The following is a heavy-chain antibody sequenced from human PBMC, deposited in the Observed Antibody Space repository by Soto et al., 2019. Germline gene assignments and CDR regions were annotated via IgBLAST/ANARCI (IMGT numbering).Heavy chain of an antibody. CDR3: ARDMVAAAGRMGFDP. J-gene: IGHJ5*02. Sequence: GGSLRLSCAASGFTFSSYGIRFVRHAPLKGLEWVAVIWYDGSNKYYADSVKGRFTISRDNSKNTLYLQMNSLRAEDTAVYYCARDMVAAAGRMGFDPWGQGTLVTVSS. CDR1: GFTFSSYG. V-gene: IGHV3-33*01. CDR2: IWYDGSNK. D-gene: IGHD6-13*01.